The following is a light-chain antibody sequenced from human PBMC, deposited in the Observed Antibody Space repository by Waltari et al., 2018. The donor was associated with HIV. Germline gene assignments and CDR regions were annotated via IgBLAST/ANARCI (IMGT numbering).Light chain of an antibody. CDR2: EIT. V-gene: IGLV2-8*01. CDR1: SSDVHTFNY. Sequence: QSALTQPPSASGSPGQSVTISCTGTSSDVHTFNYFSVYQPHPGKAPKLLIYEITKRPSGVPDRFSGSKSGNTASLTVSGLQAEDEGYYYCSSYAGNNRLFGGGTKVTVL. J-gene: IGLJ3*02. CDR3: SSYAGNNRL.